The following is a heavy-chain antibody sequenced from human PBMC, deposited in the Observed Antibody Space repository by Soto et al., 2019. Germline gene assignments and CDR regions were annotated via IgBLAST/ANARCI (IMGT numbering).Heavy chain of an antibody. CDR1: GYTFTSYG. V-gene: IGHV1-18*01. Sequence: QVQLVQSGAEVKKPGASVKVSCKASGYTFTSYGISWVRQAPGQGLEWMGWISAYNGNTNYAQKLQGRVTMTTDTSKSTAYRELSSLISDDTAVYYCARAGSVTDEDYYYYYGMDVWGQGTTVTVSS. D-gene: IGHD3-10*01. CDR3: ARAGSVTDEDYYYYYGMDV. J-gene: IGHJ6*02. CDR2: ISAYNGNT.